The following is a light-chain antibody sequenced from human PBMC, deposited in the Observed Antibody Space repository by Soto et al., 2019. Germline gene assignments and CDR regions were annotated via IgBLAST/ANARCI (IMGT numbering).Light chain of an antibody. Sequence: EIVMTQSPATLSVYPGERATLSCRASQSVSSKLAWFQQNPGQAPRLLMYGVSTRAPGIPARFSGSGSGTEFTLTISSLQSEDFVVYYCQQYDKWPGTFGQGTKVEIK. CDR3: QQYDKWPGT. CDR2: GVS. V-gene: IGKV3-15*01. CDR1: QSVSSK. J-gene: IGKJ1*01.